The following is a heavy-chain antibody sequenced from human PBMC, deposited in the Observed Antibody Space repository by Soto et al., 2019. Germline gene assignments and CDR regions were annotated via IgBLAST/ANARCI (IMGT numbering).Heavy chain of an antibody. D-gene: IGHD4-17*01. CDR2: ISSSSSTI. J-gene: IGHJ5*02. CDR1: GFTFSSYS. Sequence: GGSLRLSCAASGFTFSSYSMNWVRQAPGKGLEWVSYISSSSSTIYYADSVKGRFTISRDNAKNSLYLQMNSLRAEDTAVYYCARDFIQNVPYYGDFWWFDPWGQGTLVTVSS. V-gene: IGHV3-48*01. CDR3: ARDFIQNVPYYGDFWWFDP.